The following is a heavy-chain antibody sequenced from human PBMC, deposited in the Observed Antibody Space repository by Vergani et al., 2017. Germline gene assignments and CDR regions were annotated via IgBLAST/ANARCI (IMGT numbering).Heavy chain of an antibody. V-gene: IGHV1-69*08. CDR1: GGTFSSYT. CDR3: AREIVASGDGFDI. D-gene: IGHD5-12*01. Sequence: QVQLVQSWAEVKKPGSSVKVSCKASGGTFSSYTISWVRQAPGQGLEWMGRIIPILGIANYAQKFQGRVTITADKSTSTAYMELSSLRSEDTAVYYCAREIVASGDGFDIWGQGTMVTVSS. CDR2: IIPILGIA. J-gene: IGHJ3*02.